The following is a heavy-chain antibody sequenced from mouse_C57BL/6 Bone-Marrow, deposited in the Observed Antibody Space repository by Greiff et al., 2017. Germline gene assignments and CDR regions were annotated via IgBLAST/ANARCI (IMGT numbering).Heavy chain of an antibody. CDR2: INPYNGGT. Sequence: EVQLQQSGPVLVKPGASVKMSCKASGYTFTDYYMNWVKQSHGKSLEWIGVINPYNGGTSYNQKFKGKATLTVDKSSSTAYMELNSLTSEDSAVYYCAREEGTYGYDEAYWGQGTLVTVSA. CDR1: GYTFTDYY. CDR3: AREEGTYGYDEAY. D-gene: IGHD2-2*01. J-gene: IGHJ3*01. V-gene: IGHV1-19*01.